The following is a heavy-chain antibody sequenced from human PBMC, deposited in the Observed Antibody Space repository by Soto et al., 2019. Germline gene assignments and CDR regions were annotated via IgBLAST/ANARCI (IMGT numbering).Heavy chain of an antibody. V-gene: IGHV3-21*01. Sequence: PGGSLRLSCAASGFTFSSYSMNWVRQAPGKGLEWVSSISSSSSYIYYADSVKGRFTISRDNAKNSLYLQMNSLRAEDTAVYYCARAPIVDTGGDLYYYYGMDVWGQGTTVTVS. CDR2: ISSSSSYI. CDR3: ARAPIVDTGGDLYYYYGMDV. D-gene: IGHD2-15*01. J-gene: IGHJ6*02. CDR1: GFTFSSYS.